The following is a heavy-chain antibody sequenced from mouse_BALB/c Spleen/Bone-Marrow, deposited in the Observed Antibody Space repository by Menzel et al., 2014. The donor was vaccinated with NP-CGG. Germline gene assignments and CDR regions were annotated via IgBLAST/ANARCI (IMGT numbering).Heavy chain of an antibody. CDR1: GYTFSNYW. Sequence: QVQLQQSGAELMKPGASVKISCKATGYTFSNYWIDWVKQRPGHGLEWIGEILPGSGTANYNEKFKGKATFTADTSSNTAYMQPSSLTSEDSALYNCARASVVPYYFDFWGQGTTLTVSS. D-gene: IGHD1-1*01. CDR2: ILPGSGTA. V-gene: IGHV1-9*01. CDR3: ARASVVPYYFDF. J-gene: IGHJ2*01.